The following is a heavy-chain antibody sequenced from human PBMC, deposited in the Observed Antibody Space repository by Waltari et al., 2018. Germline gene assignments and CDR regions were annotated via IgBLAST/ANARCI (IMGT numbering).Heavy chain of an antibody. CDR1: GFSISSGYY. Sequence: QVQLQESGPGLVKPSETLSLTCAVSGFSISSGYYWGWIRQPPGRGLGWIGSIYHSGSTYYNPALKSRATISVDTSKNQFSLKLSSVTAADTAVYYCAREGRSIAPAGTRRKDFTFDYWGQGTLVTVSS. D-gene: IGHD6-13*01. J-gene: IGHJ4*02. CDR3: AREGRSIAPAGTRRKDFTFDY. V-gene: IGHV4-38-2*02. CDR2: IYHSGST.